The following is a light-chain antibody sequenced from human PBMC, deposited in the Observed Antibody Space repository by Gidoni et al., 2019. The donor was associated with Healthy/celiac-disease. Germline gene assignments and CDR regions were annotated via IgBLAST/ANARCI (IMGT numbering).Light chain of an antibody. J-gene: IGKJ2*01. Sequence: DIQLSQSPSSLSASVRDRVTIPCRASQSISSYLNCYQQKPGKAPKLLIYAASSLQGGVPSRFSGSGSGTDFTLTVSRLQPKDFATYYSQQRYSTPDTFGQGTKLEIK. V-gene: IGKV1-39*01. CDR3: QQRYSTPDT. CDR1: QSISSY. CDR2: AAS.